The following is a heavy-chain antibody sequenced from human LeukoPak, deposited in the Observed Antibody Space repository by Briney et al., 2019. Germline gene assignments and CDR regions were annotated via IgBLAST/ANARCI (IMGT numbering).Heavy chain of an antibody. D-gene: IGHD2-21*01. CDR1: GITFSGTG. CDR2: IRSKANNYAT. J-gene: IGHJ4*02. CDR3: TRQFDGVGYYPDY. V-gene: IGHV3-73*01. Sequence: GGSLRPSWAASGITFSGTGIHCGSQASGKGLEWVGRIRSKANNYATAYAASLKGRFSVSRDDSKNTAYLYMNNLETEDTAIYCCTRQFDGVGYYPDYWGQGTLVTVSS.